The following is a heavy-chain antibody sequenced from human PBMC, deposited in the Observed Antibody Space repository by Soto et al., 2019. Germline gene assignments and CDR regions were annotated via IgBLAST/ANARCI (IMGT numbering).Heavy chain of an antibody. V-gene: IGHV3-48*01. CDR3: EKETFYYERSGPPPRYVMDV. Sequence: PGGSLRLSCAVSGFTFITYSMNWVRQAPEKGLEWVSYISSSGSTIYYADSVKGRFTISRDNDKNSLYLQMNSLRPEDTAVYYYEKETFYYERSGPPPRYVMDVWGQGTTVTVSS. D-gene: IGHD3-22*01. J-gene: IGHJ6*02. CDR2: ISSSGSTI. CDR1: GFTFITYS.